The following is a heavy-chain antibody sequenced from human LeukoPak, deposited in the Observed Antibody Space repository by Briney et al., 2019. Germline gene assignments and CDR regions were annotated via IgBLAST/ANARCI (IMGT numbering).Heavy chain of an antibody. D-gene: IGHD3-22*01. CDR2: MSSSGTI. V-gene: IGHV3-48*03. J-gene: IGHJ6*03. Sequence: GGSLRLSCAASGFSLRSYEMNWVRQAPGKGLEWVSYMSSSGTIYYADSVKGRFTISRDNAKNSLYLQMNSLRAEDTAVYYCASSAGGYYDSSGYYYYYYYMDVWGKGTTVTVSS. CDR3: ASSAGGYYDSSGYYYYYYYMDV. CDR1: GFSLRSYE.